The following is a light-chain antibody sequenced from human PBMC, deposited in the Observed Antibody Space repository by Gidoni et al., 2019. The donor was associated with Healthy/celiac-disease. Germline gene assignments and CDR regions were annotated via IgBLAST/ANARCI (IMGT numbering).Light chain of an antibody. J-gene: IGLJ3*02. V-gene: IGLV3-21*04. Sequence: SYLLIQTPSLSVAPGKTATITCGGDNIATRTVNWYQQKPGQAPILVIYSNTGRPSGIPERFSGSNSGNTATLTLSGVEAGDEAAYFCQVWDASTESHWVFGGGTELTVL. CDR2: SNT. CDR3: QVWDASTESHWV. CDR1: NIATRT.